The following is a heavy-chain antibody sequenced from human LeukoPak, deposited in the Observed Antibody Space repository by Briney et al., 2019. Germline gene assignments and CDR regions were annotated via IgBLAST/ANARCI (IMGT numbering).Heavy chain of an antibody. CDR1: GFTFDNYW. CDR2: IKQDGSEK. Sequence: PGGSLRLSCAASGFTFDNYWMSWVRQAPGKGLEWVANIKQDGSEKYYVDSVKGRFTISRDNAKNSLYLQMNSLRAEDTAVYYCARGRVAAAGPYDAFDIWGQGTMVTVSS. CDR3: ARGRVAAAGPYDAFDI. D-gene: IGHD6-13*01. J-gene: IGHJ3*02. V-gene: IGHV3-7*04.